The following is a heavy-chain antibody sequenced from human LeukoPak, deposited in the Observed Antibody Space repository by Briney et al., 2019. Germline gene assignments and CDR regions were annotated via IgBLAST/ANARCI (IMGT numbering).Heavy chain of an antibody. J-gene: IGHJ6*02. V-gene: IGHV1-2*02. D-gene: IGHD3-3*01. Sequence: SVKVPCKASGYTFTDYYMHWLRQAPAQGLEWLGWINPNSGGRNYAQKFQGRVTMTTDTSISTAYMELRRLRSADTAVYYCASPVYDFWSGYYYYGMDVWGQGTTVTVSS. CDR1: GYTFTDYY. CDR2: INPNSGGR. CDR3: ASPVYDFWSGYYYYGMDV.